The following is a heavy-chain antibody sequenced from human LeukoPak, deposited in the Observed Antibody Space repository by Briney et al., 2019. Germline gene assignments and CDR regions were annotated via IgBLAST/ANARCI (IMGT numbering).Heavy chain of an antibody. V-gene: IGHV3-30*18. Sequence: GGSLRLSCAASGFTFSSYGMHWVRQAPGKGLEWVAVISYDGSNKNSADSVKGRFTISRDNSKNTLYLQMNSLRAEDTAVYYCAKAPSTIVVVPAAIETKIYYYYGMDVWGQGTTVTVSS. CDR3: AKAPSTIVVVPAAIETKIYYYYGMDV. D-gene: IGHD2-2*01. J-gene: IGHJ6*02. CDR2: ISYDGSNK. CDR1: GFTFSSYG.